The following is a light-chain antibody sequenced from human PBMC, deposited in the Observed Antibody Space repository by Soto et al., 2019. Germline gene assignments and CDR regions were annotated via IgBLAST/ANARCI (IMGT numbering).Light chain of an antibody. V-gene: IGLV2-14*01. CDR2: EVT. Sequence: QSALTQPASVSGSPGQSITISRTGTSSDVGGYNYVSRYQQHPGKAPKLLIYEVTNRPPGVSNRFSGSKSGNTASLIISGLQAGDVGHYCCRSYTRSSCCVFGTGTKVTVL. J-gene: IGLJ1*01. CDR1: SSDVGGYNY. CDR3: RSYTRSSCCV.